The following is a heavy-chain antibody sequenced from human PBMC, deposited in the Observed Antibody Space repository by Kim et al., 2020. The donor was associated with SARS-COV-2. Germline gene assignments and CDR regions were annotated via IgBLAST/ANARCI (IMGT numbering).Heavy chain of an antibody. CDR2: ISAYNGNT. D-gene: IGHD6-13*01. Sequence: ASVKVSCKASGYTFTSYGISWVRQAPGQGLEWMGWISAYNGNTNYAQKLQGRVTMTTDTSTSTAYMELRSLRSDDTAVYYCARHAGRVKYSSSWYGESPWSPNNFDYWGQGTLVTVSS. J-gene: IGHJ4*02. V-gene: IGHV1-18*01. CDR3: ARHAGRVKYSSSWYGESPWSPNNFDY. CDR1: GYTFTSYG.